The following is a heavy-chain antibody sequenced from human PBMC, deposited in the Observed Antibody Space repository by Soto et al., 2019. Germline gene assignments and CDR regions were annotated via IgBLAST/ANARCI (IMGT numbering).Heavy chain of an antibody. Sequence: GGSLRLSCAASGFTFSSYWMSWVRQAPGKGLEWVANIKQDGSEKYYVDSVKGRFTISRDNAKNSLYLQMNSLRAEDTAVYYCAREGPINYELYYFDYWGQGTLVTVSS. CDR2: IKQDGSEK. V-gene: IGHV3-7*05. D-gene: IGHD1-7*01. J-gene: IGHJ4*02. CDR3: AREGPINYELYYFDY. CDR1: GFTFSSYW.